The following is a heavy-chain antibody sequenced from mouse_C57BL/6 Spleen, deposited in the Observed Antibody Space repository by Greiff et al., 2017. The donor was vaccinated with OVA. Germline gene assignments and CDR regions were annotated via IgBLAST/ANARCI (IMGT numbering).Heavy chain of an antibody. CDR1: GYTFTSYW. D-gene: IGHD1-1*01. Sequence: VQLQQPGAELVRPGTSVKLSCKASGYTFTSYWMHWVKQRPGQGLEWIGVIDPSDSYTNYNQKFKGKATLTVDTASSTAYVQLSSLTSEDSAVYYCARRFTPVVAPYDMDYWGQGTSVTVSS. CDR2: IDPSDSYT. J-gene: IGHJ4*01. V-gene: IGHV1-59*01. CDR3: ARRFTPVVAPYDMDY.